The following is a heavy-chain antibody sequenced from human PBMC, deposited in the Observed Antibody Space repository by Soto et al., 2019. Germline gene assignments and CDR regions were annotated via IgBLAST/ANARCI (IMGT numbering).Heavy chain of an antibody. CDR1: GFTVSTNY. Sequence: EVQLVESGGGLIQPGGSLRLSCAASGFTVSTNYMTWVRQAPGKGLEWVSVIYSGGTTYYADSVKGRFTISRDDSKDTLYLQMLSLRPEDTAVYYCARPSSWNAPNYYCGMDVWGRGTTVTVSS. J-gene: IGHJ6*02. V-gene: IGHV3-53*01. D-gene: IGHD1-1*01. CDR2: IYSGGTT. CDR3: ARPSSWNAPNYYCGMDV.